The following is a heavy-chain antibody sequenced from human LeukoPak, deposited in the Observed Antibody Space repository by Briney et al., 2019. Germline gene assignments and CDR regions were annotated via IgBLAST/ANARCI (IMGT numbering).Heavy chain of an antibody. CDR1: GFTFSSYE. Sequence: GGSLRLSCAASGFTFSSYEMNWVRQAPGKGLEWVSYISSSGSTIYYADSVKGRFTISRDNAKNSLYLQMNSLGAEDTAVYHCARDRDVDYGNDGFDIWGQGTTVTVSS. CDR3: ARDRDVDYGNDGFDI. J-gene: IGHJ3*02. CDR2: ISSSGSTI. V-gene: IGHV3-48*03. D-gene: IGHD4/OR15-4a*01.